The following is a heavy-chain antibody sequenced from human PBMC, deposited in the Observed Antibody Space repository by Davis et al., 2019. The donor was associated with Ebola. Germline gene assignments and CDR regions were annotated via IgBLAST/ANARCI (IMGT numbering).Heavy chain of an antibody. CDR2: IYYSGST. CDR1: GGSISSSSYY. D-gene: IGHD3-22*01. CDR3: ARRNYYYENF. J-gene: IGHJ4*02. V-gene: IGHV4-39*01. Sequence: MPSETLSLTCTVSGGSISSSSYYWGWIGQPPGKGLEWIGSIYYSGSTYYNPSLKSRVTISVDTSKNQFSLELSSVTAADTAVYYCARRNYYYENFWGQGILVTVSS.